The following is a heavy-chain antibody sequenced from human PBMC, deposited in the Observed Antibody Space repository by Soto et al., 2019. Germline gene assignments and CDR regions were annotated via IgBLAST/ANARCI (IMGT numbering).Heavy chain of an antibody. J-gene: IGHJ4*02. CDR2: ISGSGGST. V-gene: IGHV3-23*01. CDR1: GFTFSSYA. CDR3: AKDGRGRVDDYGELDY. Sequence: GGSLRLSCAASGFTFSSYAMSWVRQAPGKGLEWVSAISGSGGSTYYADSVKGRFTISRDNSKNTLYLQMNSLRAEDTAVYDCAKDGRGRVDDYGELDYWGQGTLVTVSS. D-gene: IGHD4-17*01.